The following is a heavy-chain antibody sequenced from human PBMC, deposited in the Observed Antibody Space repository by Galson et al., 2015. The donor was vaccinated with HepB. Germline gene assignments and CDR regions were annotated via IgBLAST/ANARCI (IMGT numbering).Heavy chain of an antibody. V-gene: IGHV1-3*04. CDR1: GYIFSECS. Sequence: SVKVSCKASGYIFSECSVHWVRQAPGQRPEWMGWINTDKENTKYSQKFQGRVTITTDTSASTAYMELSSLRSEDTAVYYCARDGRAAGDTFYNWFDAWGQGTLVTVSS. CDR3: ARDGRAAGDTFYNWFDA. CDR2: INTDKENT. J-gene: IGHJ5*02. D-gene: IGHD6-13*01.